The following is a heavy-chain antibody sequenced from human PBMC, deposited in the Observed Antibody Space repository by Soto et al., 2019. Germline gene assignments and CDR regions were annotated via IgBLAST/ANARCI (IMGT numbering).Heavy chain of an antibody. CDR1: GGTFSGYT. CDR2: IIPIFGTA. J-gene: IGHJ4*02. D-gene: IGHD3-22*01. CDR3: AAARGITTYDDY. Sequence: QVQLVQSGAEVKKPGSSVKVSCKASGGTFSGYTISWVRQAPGQGLEWMGGIIPIFGTADYAQKFQGRVTITADESTSTAYMELSSLRSEDTAVYYCAAARGITTYDDYWGQGTLVTVSS. V-gene: IGHV1-69*01.